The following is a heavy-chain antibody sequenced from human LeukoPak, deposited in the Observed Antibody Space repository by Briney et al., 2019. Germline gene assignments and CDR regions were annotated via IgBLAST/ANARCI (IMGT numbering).Heavy chain of an antibody. CDR3: ARVSQWFGEFIFDY. CDR2: TYYRSKWYS. V-gene: IGHV6-1*01. Sequence: PSQTLSLTCAISGDSVSSNSAAWNWIRQSPSRGLEWLGRTYYRSKWYSDYAVSVKSRITINPDASKNQFSLQLNSVTPEDTAVYYCARVSQWFGEFIFDYWGQGTLVTVSS. CDR1: GDSVSSNSAA. J-gene: IGHJ4*02. D-gene: IGHD3-10*01.